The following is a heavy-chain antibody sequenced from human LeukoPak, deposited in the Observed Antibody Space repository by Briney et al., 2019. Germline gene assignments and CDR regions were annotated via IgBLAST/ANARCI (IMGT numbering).Heavy chain of an antibody. CDR3: GRGGVTTGLDR. CDR1: GFTFRNAW. D-gene: IGHD4-11*01. V-gene: IGHV3-7*04. Sequence: GGSLRLSCAASGFTFRNAWMGWVRQAPGKGLEWVANISRDGSDKAYVHSVRGRFTISRDNAQNSMNLQMNSLRAEDSGVYYCGRGGVTTGLDRWGQGTLVSVAS. CDR2: ISRDGSDK. J-gene: IGHJ5*02.